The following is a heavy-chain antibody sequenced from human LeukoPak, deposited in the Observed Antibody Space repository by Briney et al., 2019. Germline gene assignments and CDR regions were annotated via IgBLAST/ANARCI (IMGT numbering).Heavy chain of an antibody. V-gene: IGHV3-23*01. CDR2: ISGSGGST. J-gene: IGHJ4*02. CDR1: GFTFRIYA. CDR3: AKAREGATTSPFDY. D-gene: IGHD1-26*01. Sequence: PGVSLTLPCAASGFTFRIYAMSWVRQAPGEGLEWVSAISGSGGSTYYAHSVKGRFTLSRDNSKNTLYLQMNSLRAEDTAVYYCAKAREGATTSPFDYWGQGTLVTVSS.